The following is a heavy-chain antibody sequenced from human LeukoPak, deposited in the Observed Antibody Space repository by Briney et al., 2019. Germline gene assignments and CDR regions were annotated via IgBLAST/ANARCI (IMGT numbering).Heavy chain of an antibody. Sequence: GASLEISSKGSGNSFNNHFSGGVRRLPGKGREWMGIIYPGDSETTYSPSCEGLVTISANKSSSTVYLQWSSLEASYTAMYYCARRSTVIRGVLDEVFAYWVQGTLVTVSS. CDR3: ARRSTVIRGVLDEVFAY. D-gene: IGHD3-10*01. V-gene: IGHV5-51*01. J-gene: IGHJ4*02. CDR1: GNSFNNHF. CDR2: IYPGDSET.